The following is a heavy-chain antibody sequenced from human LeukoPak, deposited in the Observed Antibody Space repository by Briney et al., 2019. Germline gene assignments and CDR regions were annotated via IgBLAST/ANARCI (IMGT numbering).Heavy chain of an antibody. CDR1: GFTFSRHW. Sequence: PGGSLRLSCAASGFTFSRHWMTWVRQAPGKGLEWVAKIKPDGSAQFYVDSVRGRFTISKDNAKNSPYLQMNGLTIEDTAIYYCTKEEWFRFDYWGQGNLVTVAS. D-gene: IGHD2-8*01. CDR2: IKPDGSAQ. V-gene: IGHV3-7*03. J-gene: IGHJ4*02. CDR3: TKEEWFRFDY.